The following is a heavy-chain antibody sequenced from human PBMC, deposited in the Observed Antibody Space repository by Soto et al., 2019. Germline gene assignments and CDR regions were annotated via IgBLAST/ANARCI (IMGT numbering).Heavy chain of an antibody. CDR2: ISGSGGST. J-gene: IGHJ4*02. CDR3: AKDWGLIGVVVVAAAYYFDY. CDR1: GFTFSSYA. Sequence: GGSLRLSCAASGFTFSSYAMSWVRQAPGKGLEWVSAISGSGGSTYYADSVKGRFTISRDNSKNTLYLQMNSLRAEDTAVYYCAKDWGLIGVVVVAAAYYFDYWGQGTLVTVSS. V-gene: IGHV3-23*01. D-gene: IGHD2-15*01.